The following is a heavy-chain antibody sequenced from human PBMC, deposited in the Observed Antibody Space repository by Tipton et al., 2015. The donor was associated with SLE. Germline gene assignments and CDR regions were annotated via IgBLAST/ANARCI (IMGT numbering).Heavy chain of an antibody. CDR1: GGSFNGYF. CDR3: ARGFDASPPRDSLYYYYYYMDV. Sequence: AGLVKPSRTLSLSCGVSGGSFNGYFWTWIRQPPGKGLEWIAEIIHSGVTKYNPSLKSRVIISVDMSKNQFSLKLSSVTAADTAVYYCARGFDASPPRDSLYYYYYYMDVWGTGTTVTVSS. J-gene: IGHJ6*03. CDR2: IIHSGVT. D-gene: IGHD2-21*01. V-gene: IGHV4-34*12.